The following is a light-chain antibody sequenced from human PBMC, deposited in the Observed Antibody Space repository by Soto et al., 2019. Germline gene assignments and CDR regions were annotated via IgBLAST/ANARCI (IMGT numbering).Light chain of an antibody. V-gene: IGKV1-39*01. CDR1: QSIASY. CDR3: RQSYTTPRYT. J-gene: IGKJ2*01. CDR2: AAS. Sequence: DIQMTQSPSSLSASVGDRVTITCRASQSIASYLNWYQQKPGKAPKLLIYAASSLQSGVPSRFSVSGSATYFTLTISSLQLEDVATYYCRQSYTTPRYTFGQGTKLEIK.